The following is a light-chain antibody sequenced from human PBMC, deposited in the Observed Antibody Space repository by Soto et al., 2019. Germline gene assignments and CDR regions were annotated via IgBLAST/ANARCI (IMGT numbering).Light chain of an antibody. CDR1: SSNIGAGYD. Sequence: QSVLTQPPSVSGAPGQRVTISCTGSSSNIGAGYDVHWYQQRPGTAPKLLIFGNTNRPSGVPDRFSGSKSGTSASLAITGLQADDEGDYYCHSYDSPLSARYVFGTGTKLTVL. J-gene: IGLJ1*01. V-gene: IGLV1-40*01. CDR3: HSYDSPLSARYV. CDR2: GNT.